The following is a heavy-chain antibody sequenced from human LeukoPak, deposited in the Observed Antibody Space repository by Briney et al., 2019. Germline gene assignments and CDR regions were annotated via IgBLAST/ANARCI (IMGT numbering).Heavy chain of an antibody. CDR2: ISGSGGST. CDR1: GFIFSSHA. D-gene: IGHD3-10*01. Sequence: GGSLRLSCAASGFIFSSHAMSWVRQTPEKGLEWVSTISGSGGSTYFADSVKGRFTISRDNSKNTLSLQMNSLRAEDTAVYYCAKLDHRNSGTYQYFYGFDVWGQGITVTVSS. V-gene: IGHV3-23*01. CDR3: AKLDHRNSGTYQYFYGFDV. J-gene: IGHJ6*02.